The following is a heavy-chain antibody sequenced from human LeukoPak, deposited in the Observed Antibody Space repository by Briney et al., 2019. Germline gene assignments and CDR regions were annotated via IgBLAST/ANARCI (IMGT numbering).Heavy chain of an antibody. CDR3: ARDCSRIYYYYMDV. CDR1: GGSISSGSYY. J-gene: IGHJ6*03. D-gene: IGHD6-13*01. V-gene: IGHV4-61*02. Sequence: PSETLSLTCTVSGGSISSGSYYWSWIRQPAGKGLEWIGRIYTSGSTNYNPSLKSRVTISVDTSKNRFSLKLSSVTAADTAVYYCARDCSRIYYYYMDVWGKGTTVTVSS. CDR2: IYTSGST.